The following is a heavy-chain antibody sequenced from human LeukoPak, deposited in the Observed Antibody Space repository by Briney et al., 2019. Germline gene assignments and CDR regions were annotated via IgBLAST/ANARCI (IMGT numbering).Heavy chain of an antibody. Sequence: ASVKVSCKASGYTFTSYDINWVRQATGQGLEWMGWMNPNSGNTGYAQKFQGRVTMTRNTSISTAYMELSSLRSEDTAVYYCARGRSLKQLEHANDAFDIWGQGTMVTVSS. CDR3: ARGRSLKQLEHANDAFDI. J-gene: IGHJ3*02. CDR2: MNPNSGNT. D-gene: IGHD6-6*01. CDR1: GYTFTSYD. V-gene: IGHV1-8*01.